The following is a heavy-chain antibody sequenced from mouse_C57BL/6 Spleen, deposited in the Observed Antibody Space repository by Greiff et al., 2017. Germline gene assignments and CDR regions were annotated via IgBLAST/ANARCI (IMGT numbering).Heavy chain of an antibody. V-gene: IGHV5-17*01. CDR3: ARTDYYGSHYYAMDY. CDR2: ISSGSSTI. CDR1: GFTFSDYG. Sequence: EVMLVESGGGLVKPGGSLKLSCAASGFTFSDYGMHWVRQAPEKGLEWVAYISSGSSTIYYADTVKGRFTISRDNAKNTLFLQMTSLRSEDTAMYYCARTDYYGSHYYAMDYWGQGTSVTVSS. D-gene: IGHD1-1*01. J-gene: IGHJ4*01.